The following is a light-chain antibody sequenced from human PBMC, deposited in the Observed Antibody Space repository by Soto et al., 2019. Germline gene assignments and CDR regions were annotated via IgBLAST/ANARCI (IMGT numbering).Light chain of an antibody. Sequence: LTQPASVSGSPGQSITISCAGTSSDIGGYNYVSWYQQHPGKAPKVMIYEVSNRPSGVSNRFSGSKSGNTASLTISGLQAEDEADYYCSSYTSSSTLYVFGSGTKVTVL. J-gene: IGLJ1*01. V-gene: IGLV2-14*01. CDR1: SSDIGGYNY. CDR2: EVS. CDR3: SSYTSSSTLYV.